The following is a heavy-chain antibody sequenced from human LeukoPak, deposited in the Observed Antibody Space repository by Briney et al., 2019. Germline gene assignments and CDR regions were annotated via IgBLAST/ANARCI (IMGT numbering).Heavy chain of an antibody. CDR3: ATVPAAINPPYNWFDP. J-gene: IGHJ5*02. CDR1: GGTFSSYA. V-gene: IGHV1-8*02. D-gene: IGHD2-2*01. CDR2: MNPNSGNT. Sequence: ASVKVSCKASGGTFSSYAINWVRQATGQGLEWMGWMNPNSGNTGYTQKFQGRVTMTRNTSISTAYMELSSLRSEDTAVYYCATVPAAINPPYNWFDPWGQGTLVTVSS.